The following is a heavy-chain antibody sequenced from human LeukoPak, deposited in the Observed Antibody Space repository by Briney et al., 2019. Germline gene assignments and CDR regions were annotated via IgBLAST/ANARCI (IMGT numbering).Heavy chain of an antibody. Sequence: GGSLRLSCAASGFVFSTYGMYWVRQAPGKGLEWVAFIRHDGSIKNYADSVKGRSTIPRDNSKNTLYLQMNSLRAEDTAVYYCAKDSLADIDYWGQGTLVTVSS. CDR1: GFVFSTYG. V-gene: IGHV3-30*02. CDR3: AKDSLADIDY. J-gene: IGHJ4*02. CDR2: IRHDGSIK. D-gene: IGHD3-16*01.